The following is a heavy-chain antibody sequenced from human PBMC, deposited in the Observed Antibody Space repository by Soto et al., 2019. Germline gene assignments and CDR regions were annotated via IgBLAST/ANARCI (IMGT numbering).Heavy chain of an antibody. CDR3: ARDRRFYDSSGYPALQH. V-gene: IGHV3-33*01. CDR1: GFTFSSDG. D-gene: IGHD3-22*01. J-gene: IGHJ1*01. CDR2: IWYDGSNK. Sequence: GGSLRLSCAASGFTFSSDGMHWVRQAPGKGLEWVAVIWYDGSNKYYADSVKGRFTISRDNSKNTLYLQMNSLRAEDTAVYYCARDRRFYDSSGYPALQHWGQGTLVTVSS.